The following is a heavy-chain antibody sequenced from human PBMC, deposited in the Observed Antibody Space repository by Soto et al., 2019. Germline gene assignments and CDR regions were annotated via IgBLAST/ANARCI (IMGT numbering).Heavy chain of an antibody. CDR2: INPNSGGT. D-gene: IGHD3-22*01. Sequence: ASVKVSCKASGYTFTSYYMHWVRQAPGQGLEWMGWINPNSGGTNYAQKFQGRVTTTRDTSISTAYMELSRLRSDDTAVYYCARDRLHYDSSGYYGILYFDYWGQGTLVTVSS. V-gene: IGHV1-2*02. CDR3: ARDRLHYDSSGYYGILYFDY. CDR1: GYTFTSYY. J-gene: IGHJ4*02.